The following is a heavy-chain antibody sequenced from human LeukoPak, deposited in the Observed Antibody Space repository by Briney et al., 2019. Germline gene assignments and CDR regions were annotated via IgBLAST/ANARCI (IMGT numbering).Heavy chain of an antibody. CDR2: ISGSGGGT. V-gene: IGHV3-23*01. CDR3: AKDGGLFTVTTRWYFDY. D-gene: IGHD4-17*01. J-gene: IGHJ4*02. Sequence: GGSLRLSCAASGFTFSSYAMSWVRQAPGKGLEWVSAISGSGGGTYYADSVKGRFTISRDNSKNTLYLQMNSLRAEDTAVYYCAKDGGLFTVTTRWYFDYWGQGTLVTVSS. CDR1: GFTFSSYA.